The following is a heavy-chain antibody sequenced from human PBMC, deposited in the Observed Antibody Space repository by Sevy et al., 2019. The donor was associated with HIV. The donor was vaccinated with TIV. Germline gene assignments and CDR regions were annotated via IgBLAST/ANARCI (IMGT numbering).Heavy chain of an antibody. CDR2: VGSDVSST. CDR1: GFTFSIYW. CDR3: ARDGRAARDFDY. D-gene: IGHD6-6*01. Sequence: GGSLRLSCAASGFTFSIYWMHWVRHAPGKGLLWVSRVGSDVSSTSHADSVRGRFTIYRANAKNTLYLQMNSLRAEATDVYYCARDGRAARDFDYWGQGTLVTVSS. V-gene: IGHV3-74*01. J-gene: IGHJ4*02.